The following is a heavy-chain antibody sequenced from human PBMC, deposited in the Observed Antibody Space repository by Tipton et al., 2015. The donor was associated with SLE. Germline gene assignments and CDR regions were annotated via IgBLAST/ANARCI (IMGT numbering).Heavy chain of an antibody. CDR2: ISGSGGST. D-gene: IGHD3-22*01. V-gene: IGHV3-23*01. CDR1: GFTFSSYA. J-gene: IGHJ4*02. Sequence: SLRLSCAASGFTFSSYAMSWVRQAPGKGLEWVSAISGSGGSTYYADSVKGRFTTSRDNSKNTLYLQMNSLRAEDTAVYYCAKSAMIVVVIFDYWGQGTLVTVSS. CDR3: AKSAMIVVVIFDY.